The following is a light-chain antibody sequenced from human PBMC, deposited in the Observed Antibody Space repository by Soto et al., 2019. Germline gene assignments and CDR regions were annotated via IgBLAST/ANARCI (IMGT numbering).Light chain of an antibody. CDR2: KAS. J-gene: IGKJ1*01. V-gene: IGKV1-5*03. Sequence: DIQMRLYASTLSAYVSDRVTVTCRASQSISTWLAWYQQKPGKAPKLLIYKASSLQSGVPSRFSGSGSGTEFTLTIYSLQPDDFASYYCQPYNSYWTFGQGTKVDIK. CDR3: QPYNSYWT. CDR1: QSISTW.